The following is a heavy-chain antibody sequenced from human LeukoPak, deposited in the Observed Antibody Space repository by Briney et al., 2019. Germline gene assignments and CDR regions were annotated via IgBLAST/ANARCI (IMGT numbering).Heavy chain of an antibody. J-gene: IGHJ4*02. D-gene: IGHD6-19*01. CDR3: ARSRAKYSSGWYVDY. V-gene: IGHV4-59*08. CDR2: IYYSGST. CDR1: GGSISNYY. Sequence: SETLSLTCTVSGGSISNYYWSWIRQPPGKGLEWIGYIYYSGSTNYSPSLKSRVTISVDTSKNQFSLKLSSVTAADTAVYYCARSRAKYSSGWYVDYWGQGTLVTVSS.